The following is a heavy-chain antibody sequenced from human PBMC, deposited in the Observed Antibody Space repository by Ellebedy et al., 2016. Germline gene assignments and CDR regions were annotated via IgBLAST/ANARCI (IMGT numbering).Heavy chain of an antibody. V-gene: IGHV1-18*01. Sequence: ASVKVSCXASGYTFSSHGISWVRQAPGQGLEWMGWISTYNGNTKYAQKVQGRVTMTTDTSTSTTYMELRSLRSDDTAVYYCAREADRDYGDYVDYWGQGTLVTVSS. CDR3: AREADRDYGDYVDY. D-gene: IGHD4-17*01. CDR2: ISTYNGNT. J-gene: IGHJ4*02. CDR1: GYTFSSHG.